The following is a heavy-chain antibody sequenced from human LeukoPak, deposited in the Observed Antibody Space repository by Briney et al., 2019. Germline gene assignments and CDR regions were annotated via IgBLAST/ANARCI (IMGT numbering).Heavy chain of an antibody. CDR2: ISAYNYNT. V-gene: IGHV1-18*01. J-gene: IGHJ1*01. CDR3: ARGPSRSGSYSILPAEYFQH. D-gene: IGHD1-26*01. Sequence: ASVKVSCKASGYTFTSYGISWVRQAPGQGLEWMGWISAYNYNTNYAQKLQGRVTMTTDTSTSTAYMELRSLRSDDTAVYYCARGPSRSGSYSILPAEYFQHWGQGTLVTVSS. CDR1: GYTFTSYG.